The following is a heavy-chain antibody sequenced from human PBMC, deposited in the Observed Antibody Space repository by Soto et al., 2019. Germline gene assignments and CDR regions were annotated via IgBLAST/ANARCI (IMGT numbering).Heavy chain of an antibody. Sequence: ASVKVSCKASGGTFSSYAISWVRQAPGQGLEWMGGIIPIFGTANYAQKFQGRVTITADESTSTAYMELSSLRSEDTAVYYCARSYYYDSSGYPAQPFDYWGQGTLVTVSS. CDR3: ARSYYYDSSGYPAQPFDY. CDR1: GGTFSSYA. V-gene: IGHV1-69*13. J-gene: IGHJ4*02. CDR2: IIPIFGTA. D-gene: IGHD3-22*01.